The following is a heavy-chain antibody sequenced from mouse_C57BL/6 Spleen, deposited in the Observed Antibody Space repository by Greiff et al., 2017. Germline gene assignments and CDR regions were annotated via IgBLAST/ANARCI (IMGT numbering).Heavy chain of an antibody. CDR3: ARKEDYFDY. J-gene: IGHJ2*01. Sequence: LVESGAELARPGASVKLSCKASGYTFTSYGISWVKQRTGQGLEWIGEIYPRSGNTYYNEKFKGKATLTADKSSSTAYMELRSLTSEDSAVYFCARKEDYFDYWGQGTTLTVSS. CDR1: GYTFTSYG. CDR2: IYPRSGNT. V-gene: IGHV1-81*01.